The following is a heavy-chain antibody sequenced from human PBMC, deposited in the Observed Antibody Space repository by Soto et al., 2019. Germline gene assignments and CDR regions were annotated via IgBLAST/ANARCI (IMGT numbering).Heavy chain of an antibody. CDR3: AGVSTTWEDDY. CDR2: ISSGSDTI. Sequence: EVQLVESGGGLVQPGGSLRLSCAASGFTFSDYGVNWVRQAPGKGLEWISYISSGSDTIYYADSVKGRFTISRDNAKKSLFLQMTCLRDEDTAVYYCAGVSTTWEDDYWGQGTLVTVSS. D-gene: IGHD1-26*01. CDR1: GFTFSDYG. J-gene: IGHJ4*02. V-gene: IGHV3-48*02.